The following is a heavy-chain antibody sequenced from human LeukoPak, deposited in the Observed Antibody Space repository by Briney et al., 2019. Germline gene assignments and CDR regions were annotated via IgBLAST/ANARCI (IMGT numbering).Heavy chain of an antibody. CDR2: IYYSGST. CDR1: GGSIRSYY. D-gene: IGHD3-10*01. V-gene: IGHV4-59*08. CDR3: ARLSEYYYGSGREDY. J-gene: IGHJ4*02. Sequence: KASETLSLTCTVSGGSIRSYYWSWIRQPPGKGLEWIGYIYYSGSTNYNPSLKSRVTISVDTSKNQFSLKLSSVTAADTAVYYCARLSEYYYGSGREDYWGQGTLVTVSS.